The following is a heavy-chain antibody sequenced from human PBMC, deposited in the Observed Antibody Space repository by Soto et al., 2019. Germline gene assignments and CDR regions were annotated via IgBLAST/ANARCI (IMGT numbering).Heavy chain of an antibody. Sequence: GGSLRLSCAAFGFTISCKKYVAWVRQAPGKGLEWVSALYDLDGSFYAASVKGRFTTSSDSSKTTVYLQMNDLRPDDTAVYYCATWHEREHAYDVWGQGTTVTVSS. CDR2: LYDLDGS. CDR1: GFTISCKKY. V-gene: IGHV3-53*01. D-gene: IGHD1-1*01. CDR3: ATWHEREHAYDV. J-gene: IGHJ3*01.